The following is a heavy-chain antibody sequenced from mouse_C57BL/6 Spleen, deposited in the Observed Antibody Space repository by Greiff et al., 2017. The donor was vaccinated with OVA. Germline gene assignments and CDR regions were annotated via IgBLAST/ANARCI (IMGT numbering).Heavy chain of an antibody. CDR1: GFTFSSYA. V-gene: IGHV5-4*01. Sequence: EVQGVESGGGLVKPGGSLKLSCAASGFTFSSYAMSWVRQTPEKRLEWVATISDGGSYTYYPDNVKGRFTISRDNAKNNLYLQMSHLKSEDTAMYYCARGDYYGSSYVGYAMDYWGQGTSVTVSS. CDR2: ISDGGSYT. CDR3: ARGDYYGSSYVGYAMDY. D-gene: IGHD1-1*01. J-gene: IGHJ4*01.